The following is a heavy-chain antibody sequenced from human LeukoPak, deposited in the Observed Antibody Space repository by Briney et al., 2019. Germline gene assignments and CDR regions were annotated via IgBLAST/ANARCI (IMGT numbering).Heavy chain of an antibody. CDR2: ISSSSSTI. D-gene: IGHD6-13*01. CDR1: GFTVSGYT. V-gene: IGHV3-48*02. J-gene: IGHJ4*02. CDR3: ARDRIAAAGALYY. Sequence: SGGSLRLSCAASGFTVSGYTMNWVRQAPGKGLEWVSYISSSSSTIYYADSVKGRFTISRDNAKNSLYLQMNSLRDEDTAVYYCARDRIAAAGALYYWGQGTLVTVSS.